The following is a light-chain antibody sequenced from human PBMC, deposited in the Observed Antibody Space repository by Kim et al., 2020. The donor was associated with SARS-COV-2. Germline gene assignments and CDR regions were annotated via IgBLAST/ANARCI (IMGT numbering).Light chain of an antibody. CDR2: EVS. CDR1: GSDVGGDND. V-gene: IGLV2-14*01. CDR3: SSYTGSGTLV. Sequence: GQSSTMSCTGTGSDVGGDNDVSGYQQYPGKVHKLLVYEVSNRPAGVSNRVSGTKSGNTASLTISGLQAEDEADYYCSSYTGSGTLVFGGGTQLTVL. J-gene: IGLJ2*01.